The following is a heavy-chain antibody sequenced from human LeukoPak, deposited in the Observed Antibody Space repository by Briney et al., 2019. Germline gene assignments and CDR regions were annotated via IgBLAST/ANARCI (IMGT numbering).Heavy chain of an antibody. CDR2: INPNRGGP. CDR1: GYTFTGYY. CDR3: ASPNGRYSGDDPQRPYYGMDV. Sequence: ASVNVSCKASGYTFTGYYMHWVRQAPGQGLEWMGWINPNRGGPNYAQKFQGRVTMTRDTSISTAYMELSRLRSDDTAVYYCASPNGRYSGDDPQRPYYGMDVWGQGTTVTVSS. V-gene: IGHV1-2*02. D-gene: IGHD5-12*01. J-gene: IGHJ6*02.